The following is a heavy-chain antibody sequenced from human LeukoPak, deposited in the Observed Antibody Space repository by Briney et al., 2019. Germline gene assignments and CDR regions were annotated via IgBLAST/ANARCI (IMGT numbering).Heavy chain of an antibody. V-gene: IGHV4-30-4*01. CDR3: ARAPSVVITSGAFDI. D-gene: IGHD3-22*01. CDR2: IYYSGST. Sequence: SETLSPTCTVSGGSISSGDYYWSRIRQPPGKGLEWIGYIYYSGSTYYNPSLKSRVTISVDTSKNQFSLKLSSVTAADTAVYYCARAPSVVITSGAFDIWGQGTMVTVSS. CDR1: GGSISSGDYY. J-gene: IGHJ3*02.